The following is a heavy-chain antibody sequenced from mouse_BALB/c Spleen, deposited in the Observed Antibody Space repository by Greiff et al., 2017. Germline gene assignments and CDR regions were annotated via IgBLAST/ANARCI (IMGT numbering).Heavy chain of an antibody. J-gene: IGHJ3*01. Sequence: EVKLQESGGDLVKPGGSLKLSCAASGFTFSSYGMSWVRQTPDKRLEWVATISSGGSYTYYPDSVKGRFTISRDNAKNNLYLQMSSLKSEDTAMYYCARDRGYGSSYGFAYWGQGTLVTVSA. CDR3: ARDRGYGSSYGFAY. V-gene: IGHV5-6*01. CDR2: ISSGGSYT. CDR1: GFTFSSYG. D-gene: IGHD1-1*01.